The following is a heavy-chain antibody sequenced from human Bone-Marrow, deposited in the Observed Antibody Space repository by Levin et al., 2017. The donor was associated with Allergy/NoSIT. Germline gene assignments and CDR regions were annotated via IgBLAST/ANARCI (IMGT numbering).Heavy chain of an antibody. J-gene: IGHJ4*02. CDR3: ARIVKDDLVTGSYKFPPRTPRYDY. Sequence: ASVKVSCAASGFTFSTLGMNWVRQAPGKGLEWVSYISSSSNTIYYADSVKGRFTISRDNAKNSLYLQMKSLRAEDTAAYYCARIVKDDLVTGSYKFPPRTPRYDYWGQGTLVTVSS. D-gene: IGHD3-9*01. CDR1: GFTFSTLG. V-gene: IGHV3-48*01. CDR2: ISSSSNTI.